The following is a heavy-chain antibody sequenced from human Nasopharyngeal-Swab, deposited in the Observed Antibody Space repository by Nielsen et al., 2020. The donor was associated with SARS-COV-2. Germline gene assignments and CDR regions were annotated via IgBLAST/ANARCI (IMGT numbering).Heavy chain of an antibody. V-gene: IGHV4-34*01. Sequence: SQTLSLTCAVYGGSFSGYYWSWIRQPPGKGLEWIGEINHSGGTNYNPSLKSRVTISVDTSKNQFSLKLSSVTAADTAVYYCARASEEYDSSGYYGYWGQGTLVTVSS. CDR3: ARASEEYDSSGYYGY. CDR1: GGSFSGYY. J-gene: IGHJ4*02. D-gene: IGHD3-22*01. CDR2: INHSGGT.